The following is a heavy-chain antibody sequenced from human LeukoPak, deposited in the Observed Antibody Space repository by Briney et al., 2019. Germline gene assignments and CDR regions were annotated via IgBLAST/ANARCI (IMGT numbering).Heavy chain of an antibody. CDR2: IYHGGNT. Sequence: SGTLSLTCAVSGGSINTSNRWSWVRQPPGKGLEWIAEIYHGGNTKYNPSLKSRVTISIDKSKNQFSLKLNSVTAADTAVYYCARDRVAGGLDYWGQGTLVTVSS. D-gene: IGHD6-19*01. CDR1: GGSINTSNR. V-gene: IGHV4-4*02. CDR3: ARDRVAGGLDY. J-gene: IGHJ4*02.